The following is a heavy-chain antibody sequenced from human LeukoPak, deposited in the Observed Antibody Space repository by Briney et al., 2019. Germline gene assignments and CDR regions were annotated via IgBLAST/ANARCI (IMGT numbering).Heavy chain of an antibody. J-gene: IGHJ4*02. CDR1: GFTFSTFE. V-gene: IGHV3-48*03. CDR2: ISGSGSTM. D-gene: IGHD3-9*01. CDR3: TRGRYLGIDF. Sequence: GGSLRLSCTASGFTFSTFEMNWVRQAPGTGLEWVSYISGSGSTMYYADSVKGRFTMSRDNAKNSLYLDMKSLRGEDTALYFCTRGRYLGIDFWGQGSLVIVSS.